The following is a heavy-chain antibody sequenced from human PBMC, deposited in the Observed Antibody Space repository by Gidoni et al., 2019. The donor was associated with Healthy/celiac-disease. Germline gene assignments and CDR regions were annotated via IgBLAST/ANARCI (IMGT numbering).Heavy chain of an antibody. V-gene: IGHV5-51*01. CDR2: IYPGDSDT. Sequence: EVQLVQSGAEVKKPGESLKISCKGSGYSFTSYWIGRVRQMPGKGLEWMGIIYPGDSDTRYSPSFQGQVTISADKSISTAYLQWSSLKASDTAMYYCARLLTGNGYDFWSGYYYYMDVWGKGTTVTVSS. CDR3: ARLLTGNGYDFWSGYYYYMDV. D-gene: IGHD3-3*01. J-gene: IGHJ6*03. CDR1: GYSFTSYW.